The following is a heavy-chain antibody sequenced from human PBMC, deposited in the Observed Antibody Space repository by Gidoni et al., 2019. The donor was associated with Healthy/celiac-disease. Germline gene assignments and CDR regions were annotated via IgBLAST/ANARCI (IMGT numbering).Heavy chain of an antibody. D-gene: IGHD6-13*01. V-gene: IGHV1-18*01. CDR1: VYTFTRYG. CDR3: ARDSSSWSAERPFDY. Sequence: VQLVQSGAEVKKPGASVKVSCKASVYTFTRYGISWVRQAPGQGLEWMGWISAYNGNTNYAQKLQGRVTMTTDTSTSTAYMELRSLRSDDTAVYYCARDSSSWSAERPFDYWGQGTLVTVSS. CDR2: ISAYNGNT. J-gene: IGHJ4*02.